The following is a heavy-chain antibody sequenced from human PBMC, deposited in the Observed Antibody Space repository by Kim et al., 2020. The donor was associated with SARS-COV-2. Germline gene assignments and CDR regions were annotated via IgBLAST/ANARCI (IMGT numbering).Heavy chain of an antibody. CDR1: GYTFTSYD. Sequence: ASVKVSCKASGYTFTSYDINWVRQATGQGLEWMGWMNPNSGNTGYAQKFQGRVTMTRNTSISTAYMELSSLRSEDTAVYYCARGPGVLWFRELSSHYDYWGQGTLVTVSS. CDR3: ARGPGVLWFRELSSHYDY. D-gene: IGHD3-10*01. V-gene: IGHV1-8*01. J-gene: IGHJ4*02. CDR2: MNPNSGNT.